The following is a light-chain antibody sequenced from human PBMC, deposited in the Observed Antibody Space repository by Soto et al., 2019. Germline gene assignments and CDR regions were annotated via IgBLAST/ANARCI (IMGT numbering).Light chain of an antibody. J-gene: IGKJ1*01. CDR1: QSLSVSY. CDR3: HQFGDSPQT. CDR2: GTS. Sequence: EIVLTQSPGTLSLSPGDRATLSCRASQSLSVSYIAWYQQRPGRAPRLLIYGTSTRATGIPDRFSGSGSGTDFTLAISRLEPEDFAVYYCHQFGDSPQTFGQGTTVEI. V-gene: IGKV3-20*01.